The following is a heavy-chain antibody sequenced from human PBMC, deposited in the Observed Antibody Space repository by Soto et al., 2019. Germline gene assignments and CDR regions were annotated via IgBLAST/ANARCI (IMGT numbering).Heavy chain of an antibody. D-gene: IGHD3-16*01. Sequence: SETLSLTCVVSGGSFSTYYYNWMRQSPGKGLEWIGEINHSGNNNYSPSLKSRVAMSLDTSKNEFSLKLTSATAADTAVYYCARGGSNDWQVALDIWGQGTMVTV. CDR1: GGSFSTYY. CDR2: INHSGNN. CDR3: ARGGSNDWQVALDI. J-gene: IGHJ3*02. V-gene: IGHV4-34*01.